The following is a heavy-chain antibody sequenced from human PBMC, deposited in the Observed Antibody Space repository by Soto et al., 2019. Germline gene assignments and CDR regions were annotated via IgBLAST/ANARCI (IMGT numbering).Heavy chain of an antibody. CDR1: GLNFDDFA. J-gene: IGHJ4*02. V-gene: IGHV3-9*01. Sequence: EVQLVESGGRLVQPGRSLRLSCVGTGLNFDDFAMHWVRQAPGKGLAWVSGITWNSRVLAYADSVKGRFTIYRDNARNSLYLQMDSLRDEDTAFYYCAKGRYDFWSPYYFDSGGQGTQVTVSS. CDR3: AKGRYDFWSPYYFDS. D-gene: IGHD3-3*01. CDR2: ITWNSRVL.